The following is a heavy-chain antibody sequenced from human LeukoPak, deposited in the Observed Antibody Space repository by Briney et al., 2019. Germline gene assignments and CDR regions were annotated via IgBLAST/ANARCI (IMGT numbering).Heavy chain of an antibody. CDR1: GFTFSRYG. CDR3: ARDFGFSPSSGYPFDY. J-gene: IGHJ4*02. Sequence: GGSLRLSCAASGFTFSRYGMHWVRPAPGKGLEWVAVIWYDGSNRQYVDSVKGRLTISRDNSKNTLYLQMNSLRADDTAVYYCARDFGFSPSSGYPFDYWGQGTLVTVSS. D-gene: IGHD3-22*01. V-gene: IGHV3-33*01. CDR2: IWYDGSNR.